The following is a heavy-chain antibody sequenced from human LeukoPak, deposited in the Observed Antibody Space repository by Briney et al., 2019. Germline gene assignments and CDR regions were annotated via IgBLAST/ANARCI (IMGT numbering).Heavy chain of an antibody. Sequence: GGSLRLSCAASGFTFDDYAMHWVRQAPGKGLEWVSGISWNSGSIGYADSVKGRFTISRDNAKHSLYLQMNSLRTEDTALYYCARFPRYWGQGTLVTVSS. V-gene: IGHV3-9*01. CDR1: GFTFDDYA. CDR2: ISWNSGSI. D-gene: IGHD2-21*01. CDR3: ARFPRY. J-gene: IGHJ4*02.